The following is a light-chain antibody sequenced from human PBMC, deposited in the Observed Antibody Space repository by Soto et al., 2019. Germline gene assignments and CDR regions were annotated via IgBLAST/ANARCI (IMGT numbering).Light chain of an antibody. V-gene: IGKV1-27*01. Sequence: DIQMTQSPSSLSASVGDRVTITCRASQGLSNYLAWYQQKPGKVPKLLIYHASTLQSGVPSRFSGSGSGTDFTITISSLQPEDVATYYCQKYNSAPWTFGQGTNVEIK. J-gene: IGKJ1*01. CDR3: QKYNSAPWT. CDR2: HAS. CDR1: QGLSNY.